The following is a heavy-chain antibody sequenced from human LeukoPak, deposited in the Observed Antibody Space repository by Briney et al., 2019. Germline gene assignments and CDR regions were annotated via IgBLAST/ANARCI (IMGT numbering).Heavy chain of an antibody. CDR2: IYTSGST. V-gene: IGHV4-4*09. D-gene: IGHD3-3*01. CDR3: ARQGRRSYDFWSGYPHTYNWFDP. CDR1: GASISSYY. J-gene: IGHJ5*02. Sequence: KPSETLSLTCTVSGASISSYYWSWIRQPPGKGLEWIGYIYTSGSTNYNPSLKSRVTISVDTSKNQFSLKLSSVTAADTAVYYCARQGRRSYDFWSGYPHTYNWFDPWGQGTLVTVSS.